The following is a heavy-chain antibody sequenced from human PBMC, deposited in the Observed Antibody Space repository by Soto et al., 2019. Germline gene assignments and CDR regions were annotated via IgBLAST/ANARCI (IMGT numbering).Heavy chain of an antibody. D-gene: IGHD3-10*01. CDR3: VRERGVLLWFGEPWFDP. CDR1: GGSFSGYY. CDR2: INHSGST. J-gene: IGHJ5*02. Sequence: QVQLQQWGAGLLKPSETLSLTCAVYGGSFSGYYWSWIRQPPGKGLEWIVEINHSGSTNYNPSLKGRVTISVDTSKNQFSLKLSSVTAADTAVYYCVRERGVLLWFGEPWFDPWGQGTLVTVSS. V-gene: IGHV4-34*01.